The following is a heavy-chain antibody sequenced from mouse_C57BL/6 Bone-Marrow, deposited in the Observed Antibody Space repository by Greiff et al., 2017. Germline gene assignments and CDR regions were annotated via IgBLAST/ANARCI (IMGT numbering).Heavy chain of an antibody. CDR2: IYPGSGST. J-gene: IGHJ4*01. CDR1: GYTFTSYW. D-gene: IGHD1-1*01. CDR3: AHGSSYPYYAMDY. Sequence: QVQLQQPGAELVKPGASVKMSCKASGYTFTSYWITWVKQRPGQGLEWIGDIYPGSGSTNYNEKFKSKATLTVDTSSSTAYMQLSSLTSEDSAVYYCAHGSSYPYYAMDYWGQGTSVTVSS. V-gene: IGHV1-55*01.